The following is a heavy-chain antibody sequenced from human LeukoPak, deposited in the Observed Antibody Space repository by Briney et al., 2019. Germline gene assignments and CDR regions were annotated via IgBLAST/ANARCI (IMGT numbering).Heavy chain of an antibody. J-gene: IGHJ4*02. CDR1: GFTFSSFA. D-gene: IGHD4-17*01. Sequence: PGGSLRLSCTASGFTFSSFAMSWVRQSPGKGLEWVSSISGTGTGGSTYYADSVKGRFTVSRDNPKNTVYLQMNSLRAEDTAVYYCAKDDDLSSYGDPSWLFDYWGQGALVTVSS. CDR2: ISGTGTGGST. V-gene: IGHV3-23*01. CDR3: AKDDDLSSYGDPSWLFDY.